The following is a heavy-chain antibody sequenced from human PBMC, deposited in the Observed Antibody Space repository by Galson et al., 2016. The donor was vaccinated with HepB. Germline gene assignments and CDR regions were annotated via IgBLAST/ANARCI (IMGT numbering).Heavy chain of an antibody. Sequence: SCKASGYTFTTYAITWVRQAPGQGLEWMGWINPYNGNIKYAQKVQGSVTMTTDTPTSTAYMELRSLRFDDTAVYYCARRYSSGWYVYFDYWGQGTLVTVSS. J-gene: IGHJ4*02. CDR2: INPYNGNI. V-gene: IGHV1-18*04. CDR3: ARRYSSGWYVYFDY. CDR1: GYTFTTYA. D-gene: IGHD6-19*01.